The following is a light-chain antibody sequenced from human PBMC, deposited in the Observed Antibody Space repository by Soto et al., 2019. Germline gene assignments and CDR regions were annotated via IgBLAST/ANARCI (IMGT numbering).Light chain of an antibody. Sequence: SYELTQPPSASVSPGQTASITCSGDKLGDKYACWSQQKPGQSPVMVIYQDSKRPSGIPERFSGSNSGNTATLTISGAQAMDEADYYCQAWDSSTWVFGRGTQLTVL. V-gene: IGLV3-1*01. CDR2: QDS. CDR1: KLGDKY. J-gene: IGLJ3*02. CDR3: QAWDSSTWV.